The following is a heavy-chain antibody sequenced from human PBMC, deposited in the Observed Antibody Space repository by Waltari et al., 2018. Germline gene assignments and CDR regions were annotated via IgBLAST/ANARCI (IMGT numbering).Heavy chain of an antibody. Sequence: EVYLEQSGGGLVQPGGSLKLSCAASGVTIDSNYMNWIRQAPGKGLQGIAVILADGTPHSADSVRGRFTISRDNAKNSLYLQMNSLRGDDTAVYYCARGGWGFSLDYWGQGTLVTFSS. V-gene: IGHV3-66*01. CDR1: GVTIDSNY. J-gene: IGHJ4*02. D-gene: IGHD7-27*01. CDR3: ARGGWGFSLDY. CDR2: ILADGTP.